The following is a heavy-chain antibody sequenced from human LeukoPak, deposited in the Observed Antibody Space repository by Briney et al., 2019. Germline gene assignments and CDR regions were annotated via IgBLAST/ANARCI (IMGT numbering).Heavy chain of an antibody. CDR3: AREIAVAGIYDYYGMDV. J-gene: IGHJ6*02. V-gene: IGHV1-8*02. D-gene: IGHD6-19*01. CDR2: MNPNSGNT. Sequence: VASVKVSCKASGYTFTGYYMHWVRQAPGQGLEWMGWMNPNSGNTGYAQKFQGRVTMTRNTSISTAYMELSSLRSEDTAVYYCAREIAVAGIYDYYGMDVWGQGTTVTVSS. CDR1: GYTFTGYY.